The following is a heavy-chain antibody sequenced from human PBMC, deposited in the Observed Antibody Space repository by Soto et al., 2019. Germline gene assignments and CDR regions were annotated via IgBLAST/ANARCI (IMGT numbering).Heavy chain of an antibody. J-gene: IGHJ5*02. V-gene: IGHV1-69*13. CDR3: ASDDRGGSNWFDP. CDR2: IIPIFGTA. CDR1: GGTFSSYA. Sequence: ASVKVSCKASGGTFSSYAISWVRQAPGQGLEWMGGIIPIFGTANYAQKFQGRVTITADESTSTAYMELSSLRSEDTAVYYCASDDRGGSNWFDPWGQGTLVTVSS. D-gene: IGHD2-15*01.